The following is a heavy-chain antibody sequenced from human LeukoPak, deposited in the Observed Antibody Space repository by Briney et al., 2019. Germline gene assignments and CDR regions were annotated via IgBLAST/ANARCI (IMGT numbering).Heavy chain of an antibody. V-gene: IGHV1-46*01. CDR3: ARGVVAATFYYYMDV. D-gene: IGHD2-15*01. CDR1: GYTFTSYY. Sequence: ASVKVSCKASGYTFTSYYMHWVRQAPGQGLEWMGIMNPSGGSTSYAQKFQGRVTMTRDTSISTAYMELSSLTSDDTAVYYCARGVVAATFYYYMDVWGKGTTVTVSS. CDR2: MNPSGGST. J-gene: IGHJ6*03.